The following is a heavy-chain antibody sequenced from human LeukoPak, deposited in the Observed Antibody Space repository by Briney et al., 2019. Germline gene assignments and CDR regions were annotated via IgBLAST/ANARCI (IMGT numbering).Heavy chain of an antibody. D-gene: IGHD6-13*01. CDR1: GGTFSSYT. J-gene: IGHJ4*02. V-gene: IGHV1-69*04. Sequence: ASVKVSCKASGGTFSSYTISWVRQAPGQGLEWMGRIIPILGIANYAQKFQGRVTITADKSTSTAYMELSSLRSEDTAVYYCARDHSSWYYFDYWGQGTLVTVSS. CDR2: IIPILGIA. CDR3: ARDHSSWYYFDY.